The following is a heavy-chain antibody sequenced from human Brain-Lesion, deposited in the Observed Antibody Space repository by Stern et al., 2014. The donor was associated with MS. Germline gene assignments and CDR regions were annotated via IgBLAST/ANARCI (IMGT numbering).Heavy chain of an antibody. D-gene: IGHD6-6*01. V-gene: IGHV3-30-3*01. CDR2: ISYDGDNK. CDR3: AKEKFSSPSRLFDY. Sequence: VQLEESGGGVVQPGRSLRLSCAASGFTFDSYAMHWVRQTPGKGLEWVAVISYDGDNKYYADSVKGRFPFSRKNSKNTLYLLITSLSPEATVVYYCAKEKFSSPSRLFDYWGQGALVTVTS. J-gene: IGHJ4*02. CDR1: GFTFDSYA.